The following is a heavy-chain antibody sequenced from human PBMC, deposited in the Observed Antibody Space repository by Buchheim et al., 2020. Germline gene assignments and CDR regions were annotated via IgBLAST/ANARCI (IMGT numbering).Heavy chain of an antibody. CDR1: GFTFSSYS. J-gene: IGHJ6*02. CDR2: ISSSSSYI. CDR3: ARGAEIQLWTPWFYGMDV. Sequence: EVQLVESGGGLVKPGGSLRLSCAASGFTFSSYSMNWVRQAPGKGLEWVSSISSSSSYIYYADSVKGRFTISRDNAKNSLYLQMNSLRAEDTAVYYCARGAEIQLWTPWFYGMDVWGQGTT. V-gene: IGHV3-21*01. D-gene: IGHD5-18*01.